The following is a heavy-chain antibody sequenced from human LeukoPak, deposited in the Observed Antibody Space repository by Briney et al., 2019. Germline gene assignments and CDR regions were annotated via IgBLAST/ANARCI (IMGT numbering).Heavy chain of an antibody. CDR1: GFTFDDYA. CDR2: ISWNSGSI. CDR3: ARDGAAAGTDAFDI. Sequence: GGSLRLSCAASGFTFDDYAMHWVRQAPGKGLEWVSGISWNSGSIGYADSVKGRFTISRDNAKNSLYLQMNSLRAEDTAVYYCARDGAAAGTDAFDIWGQGTMVTVSS. J-gene: IGHJ3*02. D-gene: IGHD6-13*01. V-gene: IGHV3-9*01.